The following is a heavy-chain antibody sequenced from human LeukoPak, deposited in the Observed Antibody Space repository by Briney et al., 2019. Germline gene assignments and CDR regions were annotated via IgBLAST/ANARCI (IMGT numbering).Heavy chain of an antibody. CDR3: ARQDLGDYGRNYFQS. Sequence: GGSLEISWNGSGSNFFYYWIGWGRQVPGRGLEWMAGIFPGDSETTYSPSFQGQVSISVDTSTNTAYLEWSSLKASDTAIYYCARQDLGDYGRNYFQSWGQGTLVIVSS. D-gene: IGHD4-17*01. CDR1: GSNFFYYW. J-gene: IGHJ4*02. V-gene: IGHV5-51*01. CDR2: IFPGDSET.